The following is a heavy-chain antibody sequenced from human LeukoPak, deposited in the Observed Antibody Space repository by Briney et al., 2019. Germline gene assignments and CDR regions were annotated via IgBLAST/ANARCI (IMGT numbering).Heavy chain of an antibody. CDR3: ARASAGWFDP. V-gene: IGHV4-34*01. CDR2: INHSGST. Sequence: SETLSLTCAVYGGSLSGYYWMWIRQPPGKGLEWIGEINHSGSTKYNPSLRSRVIILVDMSKNQFSLQLSSVTAADMAVYYCARASAGWFDPWGQGTLVTVSS. D-gene: IGHD6-13*01. J-gene: IGHJ5*02. CDR1: GGSLSGYY.